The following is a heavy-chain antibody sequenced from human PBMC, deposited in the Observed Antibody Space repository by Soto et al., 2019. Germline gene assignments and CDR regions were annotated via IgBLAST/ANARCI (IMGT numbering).Heavy chain of an antibody. CDR2: ISYDGSNK. V-gene: IGHV3-30*03. J-gene: IGHJ6*02. Sequence: QVQLVESGGGVVQPGRSLRLSCAASGFTFSSYGMHWVRQAPGKGLEWVAVISYDGSNKYYADSVKGRFTISRDNSKNTLYLQMNSLRAEDTAVYYCALYCISTSCYSYYYYGMDVWGQGTTVTVSS. D-gene: IGHD2-2*02. CDR3: ALYCISTSCYSYYYYGMDV. CDR1: GFTFSSYG.